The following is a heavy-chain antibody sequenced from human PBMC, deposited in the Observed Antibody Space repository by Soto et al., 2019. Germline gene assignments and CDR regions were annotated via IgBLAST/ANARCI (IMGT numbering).Heavy chain of an antibody. Sequence: QVQLVESGGGVVQPGRSLRLSCAASGFTFSSYAMHWVRQAPGKGLEWVAVISYDGSDKYYADSVKGRFTISRDNSKNTRNLQMNRLRADETAVYYWAKALGELSTESYDYWGQGTLITVSS. V-gene: IGHV3-30*18. CDR3: AKALGELSTESYDY. CDR2: ISYDGSDK. D-gene: IGHD3-16*02. J-gene: IGHJ4*02. CDR1: GFTFSSYA.